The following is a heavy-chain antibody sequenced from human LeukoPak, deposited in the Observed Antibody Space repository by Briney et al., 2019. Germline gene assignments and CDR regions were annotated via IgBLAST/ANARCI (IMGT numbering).Heavy chain of an antibody. CDR1: GFTFSSYG. Sequence: GGSLRLSCAASGFTFSSYGMHWVRQAPGKGLEWVEVIWYDGSNKYYADSVKGRFTISRDNSKNTLYLQMNSLRAEDTAVYYCARDVTYCSSTSCFFDYWGQGTLVTVSS. CDR3: ARDVTYCSSTSCFFDY. D-gene: IGHD2-2*01. V-gene: IGHV3-33*01. CDR2: IWYDGSNK. J-gene: IGHJ4*02.